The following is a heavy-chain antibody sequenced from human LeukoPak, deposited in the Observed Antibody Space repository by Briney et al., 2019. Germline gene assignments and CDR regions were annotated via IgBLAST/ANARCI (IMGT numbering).Heavy chain of an antibody. CDR2: IYYSGST. J-gene: IGHJ4*02. D-gene: IGHD6-19*01. CDR1: GGSISSSSYY. CDR3: ARYRTELSVAGKANFDY. V-gene: IGHV4-39*01. Sequence: SETLSLTCTVSGGSISSSSYYWGWIRQPPGKGLEWIGSIYYSGSTYYNPSLKSRVTISVDTSKNQFSLKLSSVTAADTAVYYCARYRTELSVAGKANFDYWGQGTLVTVSS.